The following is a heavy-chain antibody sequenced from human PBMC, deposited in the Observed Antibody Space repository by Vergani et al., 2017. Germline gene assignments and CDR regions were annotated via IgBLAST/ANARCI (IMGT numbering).Heavy chain of an antibody. CDR1: GGSISSYY. CDR2: IYYSGST. D-gene: IGHD6-19*01. CDR3: ARALGYSSGLFDY. V-gene: IGHV4-59*01. Sequence: QVQLQESGPGLVKPSETLSLTCTVSGGSISSYYWSWIRQPPGKGLEWIGYIYYSGSTNYNPSLKSRVPIAVDTSTNQFHLKLSTVTAADTAVYYCARALGYSSGLFDYWGQGTLVTVSS. J-gene: IGHJ4*02.